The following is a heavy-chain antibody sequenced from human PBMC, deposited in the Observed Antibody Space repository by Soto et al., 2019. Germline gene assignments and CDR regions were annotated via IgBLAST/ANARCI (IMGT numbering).Heavy chain of an antibody. V-gene: IGHV4-4*02. CDR1: GNSISTTNW. CDR2: IYHSGST. CDR3: ARDVVYHYDGSPSGQFDF. D-gene: IGHD3-22*01. Sequence: QVELQESGPGLVKPSGTLSLTCVVSGNSISTTNWWSWVRQSPGKGLEWIGEIYHSGSTNYNPSLKSRVTISVDKSKNQFSLKLSSVTAADTAVYYCARDVVYHYDGSPSGQFDFWGQGTLVTVSS. J-gene: IGHJ4*02.